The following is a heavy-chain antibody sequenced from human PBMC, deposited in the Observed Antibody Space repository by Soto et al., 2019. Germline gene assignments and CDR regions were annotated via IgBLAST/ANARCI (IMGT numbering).Heavy chain of an antibody. J-gene: IGHJ4*02. D-gene: IGHD3-10*01. CDR1: GGSMSEYF. CDR2: IYYLGST. V-gene: IGHV4-59*01. Sequence: SETLSLTCTVSGGSMSEYFWSWIRQSPGKGLEWIGYIYYLGSTDYNPSLKSRVTISVDASKRQFSLRLTSVTAADTAVYYCARDGYDGSGSPYPAYWGPGTQVTVS. CDR3: ARDGYDGSGSPYPAY.